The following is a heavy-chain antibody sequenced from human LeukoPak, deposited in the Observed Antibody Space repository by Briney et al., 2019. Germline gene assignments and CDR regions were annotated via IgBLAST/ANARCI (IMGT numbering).Heavy chain of an antibody. J-gene: IGHJ3*02. CDR3: AGRMLRRAFDI. CDR2: IYHSGST. Sequence: SETLSLTCAVSGGSISSGGYSWSWIRQPPGKGLEWIGYIYHSGSTNYNPSLKSRVTISVDTSKNQFSLKLSSVTAADTAVYYCAGRMLRRAFDIWGQGTMVTVSS. V-gene: IGHV4-30-2*01. CDR1: GGSISSGGYS. D-gene: IGHD2-8*01.